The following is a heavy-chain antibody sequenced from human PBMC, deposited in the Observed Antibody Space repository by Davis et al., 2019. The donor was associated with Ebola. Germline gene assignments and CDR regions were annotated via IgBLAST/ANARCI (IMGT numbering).Heavy chain of an antibody. Sequence: ETLSLTCTVSGGSISSYYWSWVRQAPGKGLEWVSAISGSGGSTYYADSVKGRFTISRDNSKNTLYLQMNSLRVEDTAVYYCAKGWGSSGWYYFDYWGQGTLVTVSS. V-gene: IGHV3-23*01. CDR2: ISGSGGST. D-gene: IGHD6-19*01. CDR3: AKGWGSSGWYYFDY. CDR1: GGSISSYY. J-gene: IGHJ4*02.